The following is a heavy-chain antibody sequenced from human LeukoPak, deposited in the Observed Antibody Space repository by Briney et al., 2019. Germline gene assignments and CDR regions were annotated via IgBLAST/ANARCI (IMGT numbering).Heavy chain of an antibody. J-gene: IGHJ4*02. Sequence: GGSLRLSCAASGFTFSDYYMSWIRQAPGKGLEWVSYIYSSGSTIYYADSVKGRFTISRDNAKNSLYLQMNSLRAEDTAVYYCARDFYPSRVTMVRGVGGYWGQGTLVTVSS. CDR1: GFTFSDYY. D-gene: IGHD3-10*01. CDR2: IYSSGSTI. CDR3: ARDFYPSRVTMVRGVGGY. V-gene: IGHV3-11*01.